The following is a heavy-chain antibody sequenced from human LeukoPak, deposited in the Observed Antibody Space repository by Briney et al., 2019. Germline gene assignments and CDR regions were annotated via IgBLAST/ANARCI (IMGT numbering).Heavy chain of an antibody. D-gene: IGHD1-26*01. CDR1: GYTLTELS. CDR2: INPSGGST. V-gene: IGHV1-46*01. Sequence: ASVKVSCKVSGYTLTELSMHWVRQAPGKGLEWMGIINPSGGSTSYAQKFQGRVTMTRDTSTSTVYMELSSLRSEDTAVYYCARDLYYGEAFYYYYYYMDVWGKGTTVTISS. CDR3: ARDLYYGEAFYYYYYYMDV. J-gene: IGHJ6*03.